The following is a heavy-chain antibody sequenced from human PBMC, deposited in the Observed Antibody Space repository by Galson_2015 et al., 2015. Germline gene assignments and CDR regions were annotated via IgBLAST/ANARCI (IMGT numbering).Heavy chain of an antibody. CDR2: ISSGGISI. CDR1: GFTFSDYY. CDR3: ARGPEGVVAADY. J-gene: IGHJ4*02. V-gene: IGHV3-11*01. Sequence: SLRLSCAASGFTFSDYYMSWIRQAPGKGLEWISHISSGGISIYYADSVKGQFTISRDNAKNSLYLQMNSLRADDTAVYYCARGPEGVVAADYWGQGTLVTVSS. D-gene: IGHD2-15*01.